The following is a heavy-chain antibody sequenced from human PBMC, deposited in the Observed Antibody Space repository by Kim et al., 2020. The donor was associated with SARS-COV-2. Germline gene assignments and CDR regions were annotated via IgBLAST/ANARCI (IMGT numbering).Heavy chain of an antibody. J-gene: IGHJ4*02. CDR1: GLNVNSYG. D-gene: IGHD3-10*01. CDR2: ISSTGHYI. V-gene: IGHV3-21*01. Sequence: GGSLRLSCAGSGLNVNSYGMNWVRQAPGKGLEWVSFISSTGHYIYYADSVKGRFTISRDNAENSLYLQMSSLRAEDTAVYYCARGELYGSGRAAFHSWGRGALHTVST. CDR3: ARGELYGSGRAAFHS.